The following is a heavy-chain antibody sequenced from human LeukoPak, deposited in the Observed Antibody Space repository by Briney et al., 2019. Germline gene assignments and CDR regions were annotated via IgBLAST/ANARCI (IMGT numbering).Heavy chain of an antibody. CDR1: GGSFSGYY. CDR3: ARAVHAFDY. Sequence: SETLSLTCAVYGGSFSGYYWSWIRQPPGKGLEWIGEINHSGSTNYNPSLKSRVTISVDTSKNQFSLKLSSVTAADTAVYYCARAVHAFDYWGQGTLVTVSS. J-gene: IGHJ4*02. CDR2: INHSGST. V-gene: IGHV4-34*01.